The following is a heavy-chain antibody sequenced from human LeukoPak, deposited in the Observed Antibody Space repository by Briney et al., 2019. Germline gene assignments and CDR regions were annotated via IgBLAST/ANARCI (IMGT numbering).Heavy chain of an antibody. CDR2: ISAYNGNT. D-gene: IGHD6-13*01. CDR3: ATGGHSSSWYPLFDY. J-gene: IGHJ4*02. CDR1: GYTFTSYG. V-gene: IGHV1-18*01. Sequence: GASVKVSCKASGYTFTSYGISWVRQAPGQGLEWMGWISAYNGNTNYAQKLQGRVTMTTDTSTSTAYMELSSLRSEDTAVYYCATGGHSSSWYPLFDYWGQGTLVTVSS.